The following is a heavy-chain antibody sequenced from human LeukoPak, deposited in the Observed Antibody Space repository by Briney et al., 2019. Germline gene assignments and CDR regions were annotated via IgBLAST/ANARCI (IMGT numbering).Heavy chain of an antibody. CDR2: ITTNGGRT. CDR1: GFTFSSYA. D-gene: IGHD3-22*01. J-gene: IGHJ1*01. CDR3: AIMHGYYDGTGYWVQ. Sequence: QPGGSLRLSCAASGFTFSSYAMSWVRQAPGKGLEWVSFITTNGGRTSYADSVEGRFTISRDNPRNTLYMQMNSLRDEDTAVYYCAIMHGYYDGTGYWVQWGQGTLVTVSS. V-gene: IGHV3-23*01.